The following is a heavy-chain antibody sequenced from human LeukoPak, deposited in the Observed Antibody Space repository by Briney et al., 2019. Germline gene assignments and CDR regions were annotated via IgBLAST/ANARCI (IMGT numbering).Heavy chain of an antibody. D-gene: IGHD5-12*01. Sequence: PGGSLRLSRAASGFTFSSYEMNWVRQAPGKGLEWVSYISSSGSTIFYADSVKGRFSISRDNAKNSLYLQMNSLRAEDTAVYYCARVYRASSVYFDYWGQGTLVTVSS. J-gene: IGHJ4*02. CDR1: GFTFSSYE. V-gene: IGHV3-48*03. CDR3: ARVYRASSVYFDY. CDR2: ISSSGSTI.